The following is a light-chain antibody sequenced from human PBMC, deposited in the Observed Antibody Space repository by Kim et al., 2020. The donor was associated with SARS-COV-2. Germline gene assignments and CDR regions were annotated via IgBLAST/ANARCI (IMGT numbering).Light chain of an antibody. CDR2: EVD. CDR3: SSYAGSNNYV. Sequence: QSALTQPPSASGSPGQSVTISCTGTSSDVGAYNYVSWYQQHAGKAPKLMICEVDKRPSGVPDRFSGSKSGNTASLTVSGLQAEDEADYYCSSYAGSNNYVFGTGTKGTVL. CDR1: SSDVGAYNY. J-gene: IGLJ1*01. V-gene: IGLV2-8*01.